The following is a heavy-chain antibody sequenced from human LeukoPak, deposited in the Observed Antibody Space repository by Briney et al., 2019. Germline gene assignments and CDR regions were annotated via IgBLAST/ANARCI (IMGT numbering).Heavy chain of an antibody. J-gene: IGHJ4*02. CDR2: ISGSGGST. CDR1: GFTFSSYA. Sequence: GGSLRPSCAASGFTFSSYAMSWVRQAPGKGLEWVSAISGSGGSTYYADSVKGRFTISRDNSKNTLYLQMNSLRAEDTAVYYCAKDQVTTVTSLLYYFDYWGQGTLVTVSS. D-gene: IGHD4-17*01. CDR3: AKDQVTTVTSLLYYFDY. V-gene: IGHV3-23*01.